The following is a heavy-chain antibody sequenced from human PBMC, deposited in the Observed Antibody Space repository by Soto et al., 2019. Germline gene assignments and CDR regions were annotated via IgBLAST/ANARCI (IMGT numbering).Heavy chain of an antibody. V-gene: IGHV1-69*13. CDR2: IIPIFGTA. J-gene: IGHJ5*02. CDR1: RCTFISCS. D-gene: IGHD2-15*01. CDR3: ARDCSAGSRYHNWFDP. Sequence: ASVPVSCLASRCTFISCSIIWVRRAPAQGLEWMGGIIPIFGTANYAQKFQGRVTITADESTSTADMELNSLRSEDTAVYYWARDCSAGSRYHNWFDPWGQGTLVTVSS.